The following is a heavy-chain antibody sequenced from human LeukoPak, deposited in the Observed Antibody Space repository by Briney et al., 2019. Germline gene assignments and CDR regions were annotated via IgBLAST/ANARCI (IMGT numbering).Heavy chain of an antibody. J-gene: IGHJ4*02. Sequence: GGSLRLSCAASGFIASSNYMSWVRQAPGKGLEWVSVIYNGGITYADSVKGRFTISRDSSENTVYLQMNSLRAEDTAVYCCARDLGYSSDYWGQGALVTVSS. V-gene: IGHV3-66*01. CDR1: GFIASSNY. CDR3: ARDLGYSSDY. D-gene: IGHD6-13*01. CDR2: IYNGGIT.